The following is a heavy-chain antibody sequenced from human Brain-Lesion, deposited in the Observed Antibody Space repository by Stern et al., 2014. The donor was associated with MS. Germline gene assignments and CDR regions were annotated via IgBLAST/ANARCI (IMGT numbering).Heavy chain of an antibody. Sequence: DQLVESGAEVKKPGASVRVSCEASGNSFTHFYIHWVRQAPGQGLEWRGWINPNSGGTKFAQKFQGWVTITRDTSMTTAYMEVTSLTSDDTAVYYCARGGRYYADYWGQGTLVTVSS. CDR1: GNSFTHFY. CDR2: INPNSGGT. D-gene: IGHD2-2*01. CDR3: ARGGRYYADY. V-gene: IGHV1-2*04. J-gene: IGHJ4*02.